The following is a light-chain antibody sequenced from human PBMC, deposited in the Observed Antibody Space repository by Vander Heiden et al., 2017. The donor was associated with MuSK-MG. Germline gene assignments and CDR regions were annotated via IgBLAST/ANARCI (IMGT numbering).Light chain of an antibody. CDR2: YVS. J-gene: IGLJ1*01. V-gene: IGLV2-14*03. CDR1: SSDVGGYNY. Sequence: QSALTQPASVSGSPGQSITLSCTGTSSDVGGYNYVSWYQQHPGKAPKLMIYYVSNRPSGVSNRFSGSKSGNTASLTISALQAEDEADYYCSSYTSSSAYVFGTGTKVTVL. CDR3: SSYTSSSAYV.